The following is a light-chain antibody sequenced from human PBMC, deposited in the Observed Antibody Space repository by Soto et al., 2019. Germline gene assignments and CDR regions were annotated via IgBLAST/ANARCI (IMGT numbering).Light chain of an antibody. CDR1: QSVSSSY. V-gene: IGKV3-20*01. CDR2: GAS. J-gene: IGKJ2*01. Sequence: EIVLTQSPGTLSLSPGERATLSCRASQSVSSSYLAWYQQKPGRAPRLLIYGASSRATGIPDRFSGSGSGTDFTLTISRLEPEDFVVYYCQQYGSSLYTFGQGTKLEIK. CDR3: QQYGSSLYT.